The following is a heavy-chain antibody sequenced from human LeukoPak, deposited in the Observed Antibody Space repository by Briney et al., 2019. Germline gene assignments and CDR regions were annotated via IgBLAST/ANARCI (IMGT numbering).Heavy chain of an antibody. CDR2: IRSKVYGGTT. CDR1: VFSLCVYA. J-gene: IGHJ4*02. Sequence: PGRSLRLSCTPSVFSLCVYARSWVPEAPERGVEWVGFIRSKVYGGTTKYAASVKSRFTISRDDTESIAYLQMNSLKTEDTAVDYCTRAWYSSGWNNFDYWGQGTLVTVSS. CDR3: TRAWYSSGWNNFDY. V-gene: IGHV3-49*04. D-gene: IGHD6-19*01.